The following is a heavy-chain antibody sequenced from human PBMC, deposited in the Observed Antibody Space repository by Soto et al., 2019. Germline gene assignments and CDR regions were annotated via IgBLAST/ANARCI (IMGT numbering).Heavy chain of an antibody. CDR2: ISNDGNNK. V-gene: IGHV3-30*03. CDR3: ADIGYPRPGNDY. CDR1: GFSVSTYG. J-gene: IGHJ4*02. D-gene: IGHD2-15*01. Sequence: QVQLVESGGGVVQPGRSLRLSCAASGFSVSTYGLHWVRQAPGKGLEWVAVISNDGNNKHYADSVKGRFTISRDNSKNTLYLEMNSLRGEDTAVYYCADIGYPRPGNDYWGQGTLVTVSS.